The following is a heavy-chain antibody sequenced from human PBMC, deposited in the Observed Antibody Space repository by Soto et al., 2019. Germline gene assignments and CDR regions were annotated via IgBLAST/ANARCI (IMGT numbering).Heavy chain of an antibody. CDR2: IQYNGDT. D-gene: IGHD3-10*01. CDR3: ARGCPRGRGVPTYVHY. V-gene: IGHV4-31*03. CDR1: GGSLTSGGFY. J-gene: IGHJ4*02. Sequence: QVHLQESGPRLLKPSQTLSLTCNVSGGSLTSGGFYWTWVLHHPEKALEWVGSIQYNGDTYFSPSLRSRISLTLDTAKNEFSLTMTSVTAADTAIYFCARGCPRGRGVPTYVHYWGPGIHVSVSS.